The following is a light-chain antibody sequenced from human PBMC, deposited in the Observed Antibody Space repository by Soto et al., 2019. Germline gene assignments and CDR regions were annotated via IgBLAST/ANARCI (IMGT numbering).Light chain of an antibody. Sequence: IQMTQSPSSLSESVGDRVTITCRASQSIDTFLNWYQHKPGKAPKLLIYDASSLQSGVPSRFSGSGSGRDFTLTITRLQPEDFATYYCQQSYSSSATIFGQGTKLEI. V-gene: IGKV1-39*01. CDR1: QSIDTF. J-gene: IGKJ2*01. CDR2: DAS. CDR3: QQSYSSSATI.